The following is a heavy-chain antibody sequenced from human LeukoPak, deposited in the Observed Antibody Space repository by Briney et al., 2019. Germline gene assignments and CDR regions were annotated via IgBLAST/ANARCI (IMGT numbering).Heavy chain of an antibody. D-gene: IGHD6-13*01. V-gene: IGHV3-23*01. CDR2: ISGSGGT. CDR3: AKDRRGSSWNDAFDI. J-gene: IGHJ3*02. CDR1: GCTFSSYA. Sequence: GGSLRLSCAASGCTFSSYAMSWVRQAPGKGLEWVSGISGSGGTYYADSVKGRFAISRNDSKNTLCLQMNSLRAEDTAVYYCAKDRRGSSWNDAFDIWGQGTMVTVSS.